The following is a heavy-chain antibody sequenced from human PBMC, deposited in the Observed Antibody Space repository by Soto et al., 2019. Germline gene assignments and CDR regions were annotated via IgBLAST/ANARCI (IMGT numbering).Heavy chain of an antibody. CDR3: ARGHYDFWSGYYAYYLDY. Sequence: PSETLSLTCTVSGGSISSYYWSWIRQPPGKGLEWIGYIYYSGSTNYNPSLKSRVTISVDTSKNQFSLKLSSVTAADTAVYYCARGHYDFWSGYYAYYLDYWGQGTLVTVSS. V-gene: IGHV4-59*01. D-gene: IGHD3-3*01. CDR1: GGSISSYY. J-gene: IGHJ4*02. CDR2: IYYSGST.